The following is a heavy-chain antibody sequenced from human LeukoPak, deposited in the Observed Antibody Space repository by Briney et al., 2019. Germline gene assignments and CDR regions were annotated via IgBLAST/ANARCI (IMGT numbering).Heavy chain of an antibody. CDR1: GGSISGHY. V-gene: IGHV4-59*11. CDR2: IYSSGST. D-gene: IGHD3-22*01. Sequence: SETLSLTCSVSGGSISGHYWSWIRQPPGKGLEWIGYIYSSGSTNYKLSLKTRVTISEDTSKNQFSLKLSSVTAADTAVYYCARASYYYDSSEVDAFDIWGQGTIVTVSS. CDR3: ARASYYYDSSEVDAFDI. J-gene: IGHJ3*02.